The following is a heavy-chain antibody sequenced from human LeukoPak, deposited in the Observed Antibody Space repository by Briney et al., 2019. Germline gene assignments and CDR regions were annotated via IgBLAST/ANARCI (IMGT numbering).Heavy chain of an antibody. CDR1: GFTFTDYW. CDR2: IQQDGTGK. J-gene: IGHJ4*02. Sequence: GGSLRLSCVASGFTFTDYWMSWVRQAPGKGLEWVANIQQDGTGKYYVDSLKGRFTISRDNAKKSLYLQMNSLRAEDTAVYYCARALSGWGQGTLVTVSS. V-gene: IGHV3-7*03. D-gene: IGHD3-3*01. CDR3: ARALSG.